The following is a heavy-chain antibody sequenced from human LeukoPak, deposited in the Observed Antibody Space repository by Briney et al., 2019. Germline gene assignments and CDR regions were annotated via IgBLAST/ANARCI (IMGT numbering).Heavy chain of an antibody. D-gene: IGHD3-10*01. Sequence: SETLSLTCAVYGGSFSGYYWSWIRQPPGKGLEWIGEINHSGSTNYNPSLKSRVTISVDTSKNQFSLKLSSVTAADTAVYYCARHRFDYYGSGSYYTPWGQGTLVTVSS. J-gene: IGHJ5*02. CDR1: GGSFSGYY. V-gene: IGHV4-34*01. CDR2: INHSGST. CDR3: ARHRFDYYGSGSYYTP.